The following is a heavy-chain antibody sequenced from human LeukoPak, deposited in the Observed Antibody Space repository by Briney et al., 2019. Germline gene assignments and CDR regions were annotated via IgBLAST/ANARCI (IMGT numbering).Heavy chain of an antibody. CDR2: INHSGST. Sequence: PGGSLRLSCAASGFTFSSYWMSWIRQPPGKGLEWIGEINHSGSTNYNPSLKSRVTISVDTSKNQFSLKLSSVTAADTAVYYCARGPGGRGSRSYYFDYWGQGTLVTVSS. J-gene: IGHJ4*02. D-gene: IGHD3-10*01. CDR1: GFTFSSYW. V-gene: IGHV4-34*01. CDR3: ARGPGGRGSRSYYFDY.